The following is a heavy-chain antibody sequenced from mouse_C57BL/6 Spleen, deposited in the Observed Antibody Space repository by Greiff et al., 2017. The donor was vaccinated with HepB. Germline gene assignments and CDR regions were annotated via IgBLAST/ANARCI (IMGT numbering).Heavy chain of an antibody. D-gene: IGHD1-1*01. V-gene: IGHV1-82*01. CDR1: GYAFSSSW. J-gene: IGHJ3*01. CDR2: IYPGDGDT. Sequence: VQLQESGPELVKPGASVKISCKASGYAFSSSWMNWVKQRPGKGLEWIGRIYPGDGDTNYIGKFKGKATLTADKSSSTAYMQLSSLTSEDSAVYFCARDYGSSPFAYWGQGTLVTVSA. CDR3: ARDYGSSPFAY.